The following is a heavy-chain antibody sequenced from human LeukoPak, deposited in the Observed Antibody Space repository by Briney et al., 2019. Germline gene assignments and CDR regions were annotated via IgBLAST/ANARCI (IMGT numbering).Heavy chain of an antibody. CDR3: ARELFGSYGQLLSFDR. Sequence: GESLKISCKGSGYSFTSYWISWVRQMPGKGLEWRGRIDPSDSYTNYSPSFQGHVTISADKSISTAYLQWSSLKASDSAIYYCARELFGSYGQLLSFDRWGPGTQVTVSS. CDR1: GYSFTSYW. D-gene: IGHD3-16*01. V-gene: IGHV5-10-1*01. CDR2: IDPSDSYT. J-gene: IGHJ4*02.